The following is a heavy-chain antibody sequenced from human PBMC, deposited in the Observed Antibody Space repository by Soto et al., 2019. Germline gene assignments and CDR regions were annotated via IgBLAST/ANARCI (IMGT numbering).Heavy chain of an antibody. D-gene: IGHD2-21*02. J-gene: IGHJ5*02. CDR2: ISSSGST. CDR3: ARSGVTGIVIPSHWFDP. CDR1: GDSIGGVGY. V-gene: IGHV4-31*03. Sequence: SETLSLTCTVSGDSIGGVGYWSWIRQFPGRGLEWTGCISSSGSTYYNPALNNRISLSLDTSQNQFSLKLLSVTAADTAIYYCARSGVTGIVIPSHWFDPWGQGTLVTVSS.